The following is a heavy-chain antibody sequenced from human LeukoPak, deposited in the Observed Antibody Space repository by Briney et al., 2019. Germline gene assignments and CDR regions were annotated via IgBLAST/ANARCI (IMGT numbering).Heavy chain of an antibody. CDR1: GFTFSSYW. CDR2: ISGSGGST. D-gene: IGHD2-21*02. V-gene: IGHV3-23*01. J-gene: IGHJ4*02. Sequence: GGSLRLSCAASGFTFSSYWMSWVRQAPGKGLEWLSAISGSGGSTYYADSVKGRFTISRDNSKNTLYLQVNSLRAEDTAVYYCAKSLGSGVVTANDYWAREPWSPSPQ. CDR3: AKSLGSGVVTANDY.